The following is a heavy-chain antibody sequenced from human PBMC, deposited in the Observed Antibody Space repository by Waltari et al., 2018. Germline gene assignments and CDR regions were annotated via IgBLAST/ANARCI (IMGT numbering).Heavy chain of an antibody. CDR1: GYTFTGYY. D-gene: IGHD2-2*01. CDR2: INPHSGGT. Sequence: QVQLVQSGAEVKKPGASVKVSCKTSGYTFTGYYMYWVRQAPGQGLEWMGWINPHSGGTAYAQKVQGRVTLTRDTSISTAYMELNRRSSDDSAMYYCATAPDAFQIINWGQGTLVTVSS. CDR3: ATAPDAFQIIN. V-gene: IGHV1-2*02. J-gene: IGHJ4*02.